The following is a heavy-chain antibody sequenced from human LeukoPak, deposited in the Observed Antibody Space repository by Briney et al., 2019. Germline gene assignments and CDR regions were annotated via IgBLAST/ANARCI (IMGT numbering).Heavy chain of an antibody. CDR2: IYPGDSDI. D-gene: IGHD6-19*01. V-gene: IGHV5-51*01. CDR3: ARPYSSGWFPSHAFDV. CDR1: GYSFTSYW. J-gene: IGHJ3*01. Sequence: GESLQISCKGSGYSFTSYWIGWVRQMPGKGLEWMGIIYPGDSDIRYSPSFQGQVTISADKSISTAYLQWSSLKASDTAMYYCARPYSSGWFPSHAFDVWGQGTMVTVSS.